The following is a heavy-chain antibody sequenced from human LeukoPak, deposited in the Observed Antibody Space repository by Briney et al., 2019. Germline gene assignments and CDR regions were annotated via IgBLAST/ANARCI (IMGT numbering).Heavy chain of an antibody. V-gene: IGHV1-69*02. Sequence: ASVKVSCKASGGTFSSYTISWVRQALGQGLEWMGRIIPILGIANYAQKFQGRVTITADKSTSTAYMELSSLRSEDTAVYYCARGSGDGYNSDYWGQGTLVTVSS. CDR3: ARGSGDGYNSDY. CDR1: GGTFSSYT. CDR2: IIPILGIA. D-gene: IGHD5-24*01. J-gene: IGHJ4*02.